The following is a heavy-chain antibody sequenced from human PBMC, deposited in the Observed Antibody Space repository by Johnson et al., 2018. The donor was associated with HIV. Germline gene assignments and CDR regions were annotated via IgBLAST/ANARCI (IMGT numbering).Heavy chain of an antibody. CDR3: ARAPQKYNWDYMMAFDI. CDR2: ICWNGGST. D-gene: IGHD1-7*01. Sequence: VQLVESGGGLVQPGGSLRLSCVGSGFTFDDYALSWVRQLPGTGLEWVSGICWNGGSTAYADSVKGRFTIPRYNAKNSLYLQMHSLRVEDTALYYCARAPQKYNWDYMMAFDIWGQGTMVTVSS. J-gene: IGHJ3*02. V-gene: IGHV3-20*04. CDR1: GFTFDDYA.